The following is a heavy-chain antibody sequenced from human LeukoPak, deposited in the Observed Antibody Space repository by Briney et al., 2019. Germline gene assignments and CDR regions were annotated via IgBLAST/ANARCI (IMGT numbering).Heavy chain of an antibody. J-gene: IGHJ4*02. CDR2: ISGSGGST. Sequence: GGSLRLSCAASGFTFSSYAVSWVRQAPGKGLERVSAISGSGGSTYYADSVKGRFTISRDNSKNTLYLQMNSLRAEDTAVYYCAKVGDSSGYYYEVDYWGQGTLVTVSS. D-gene: IGHD3-22*01. V-gene: IGHV3-23*01. CDR1: GFTFSSYA. CDR3: AKVGDSSGYYYEVDY.